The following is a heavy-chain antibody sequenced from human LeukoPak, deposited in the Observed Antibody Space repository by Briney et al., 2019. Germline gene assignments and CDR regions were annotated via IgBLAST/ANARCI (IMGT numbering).Heavy chain of an antibody. D-gene: IGHD3-10*01. CDR2: INAGNDNT. Sequence: ASVKVSCKASGYTFTSYAMHWVRQAPGQRLEWMGWINAGNDNTKYSQKFQGRVTITRGTSASTVYMELSSLRSEDTAVYYCTRGLLWFGELSPPGYWGQGTLVTVSS. CDR3: TRGLLWFGELSPPGY. V-gene: IGHV1-3*01. CDR1: GYTFTSYA. J-gene: IGHJ4*02.